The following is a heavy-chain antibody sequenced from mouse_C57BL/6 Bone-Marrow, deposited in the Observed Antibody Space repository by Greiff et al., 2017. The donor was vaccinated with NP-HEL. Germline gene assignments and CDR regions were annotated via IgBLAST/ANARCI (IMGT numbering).Heavy chain of an antibody. Sequence: VQLQQSGAELVRPGASVKLSCTASGFNIKDYYMHWVKQRPEQGLEWIGRIDPEDGDTEYAPKFQGKATMTADTSSNTAYLQLSSLTSEDTAVYYCTIAYYYGSSYAMDYWGLGTSVTVSS. J-gene: IGHJ4*01. CDR2: IDPEDGDT. V-gene: IGHV14-1*01. CDR3: TIAYYYGSSYAMDY. CDR1: GFNIKDYY. D-gene: IGHD1-1*01.